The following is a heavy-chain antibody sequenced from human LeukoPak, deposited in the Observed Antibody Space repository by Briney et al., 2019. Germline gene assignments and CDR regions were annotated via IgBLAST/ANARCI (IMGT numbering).Heavy chain of an antibody. CDR1: GGSISSYY. CDR3: AGTKTGYSYGYRSDY. D-gene: IGHD5-18*01. J-gene: IGHJ4*02. CDR2: IYCSGST. V-gene: IGHV4-59*01. Sequence: SETLSLTCTVSGGSISSYYWSWIRQPPGKGLEWIGYIYCSGSTNYNPSLKSRVTISVDTSKNQFSLKLSSVTAADTAVYYCAGTKTGYSYGYRSDYWGQGTLVTVSS.